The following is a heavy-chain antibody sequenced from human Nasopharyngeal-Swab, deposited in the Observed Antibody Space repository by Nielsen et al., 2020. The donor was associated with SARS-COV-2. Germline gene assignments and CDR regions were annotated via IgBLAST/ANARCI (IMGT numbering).Heavy chain of an antibody. J-gene: IGHJ1*01. V-gene: IGHV4-59*01. CDR3: ARVRTGYSSGWYLTEYFHH. Sequence: LVRVGYIYYSGSTNYNPSLKSRVTISVDTSKNQFSLQLSSVTAADTAVYYCARVRTGYSSGWYLTEYFHHWGQGTLVTVSS. D-gene: IGHD6-19*01. CDR2: IYYSGST.